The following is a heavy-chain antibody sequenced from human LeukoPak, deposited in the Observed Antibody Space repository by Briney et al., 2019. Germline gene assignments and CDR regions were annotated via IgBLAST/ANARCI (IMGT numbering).Heavy chain of an antibody. D-gene: IGHD2-2*01. CDR2: IYYSGST. Sequence: PSETLSLTCAVSGGSISSGGYYWSWIRQHPGKGLEWIGYIYYSGSTYYNPSLKSRVTISVDTSKNQFSLKLSSVTAADTAVYYCARGGYCSSTSCYGSVDYGMDVWGQGTTVTVSS. CDR1: GGSISSGGYY. V-gene: IGHV4-31*11. J-gene: IGHJ6*02. CDR3: ARGGYCSSTSCYGSVDYGMDV.